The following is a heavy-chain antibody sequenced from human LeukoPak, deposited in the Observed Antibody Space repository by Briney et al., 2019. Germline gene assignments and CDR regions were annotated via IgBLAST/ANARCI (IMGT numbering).Heavy chain of an antibody. V-gene: IGHV1-69*02. CDR1: GGTFSSYT. CDR2: IIPILGIA. CDR3: ARLLYSGYDWGGNWFDP. J-gene: IGHJ5*02. D-gene: IGHD5-12*01. Sequence: SVKVSCKASGGTFSSYTISWVRQAPGQGLEWMGRIIPILGIANYAQKFQGRVAITADKSTSTAYMELSSLRSEDTAVYYCARLLYSGYDWGGNWFDPWGQGTLVTVSS.